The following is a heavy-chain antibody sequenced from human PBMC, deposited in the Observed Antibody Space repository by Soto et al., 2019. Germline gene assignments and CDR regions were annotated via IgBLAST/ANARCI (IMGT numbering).Heavy chain of an antibody. CDR3: AREACGAYAFDY. D-gene: IGHD4-17*01. J-gene: IGHJ4*02. V-gene: IGHV4-61*01. Sequence: PSETLSLTCTVSGGSVSSGSYYWSWIRQPPGKGLEGIGYIYYSGSTNYNPSLKSRVTISVDTSKNQSTLKLSSVTAADKAVYYCAREACGAYAFDYWGQGTLVTVS. CDR1: GGSVSSGSYY. CDR2: IYYSGST.